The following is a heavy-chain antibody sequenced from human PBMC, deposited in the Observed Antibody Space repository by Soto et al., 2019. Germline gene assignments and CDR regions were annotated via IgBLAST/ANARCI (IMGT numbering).Heavy chain of an antibody. CDR3: AGGGGWEADS. V-gene: IGHV3-7*01. CDR1: GFTFRIYG. CDR2: INKMGSES. Sequence: ELQLVESGGGLVQPGGSLRLPCAASGFTFRIYGRNWFRQVPGKGLGWVANINKMGSESNKADSGKGRFTISRDNAKNSLYLEMNGLRDDDTALYYCAGGGGWEADSWGQGTLVIVSS. D-gene: IGHD6-19*01. J-gene: IGHJ5*02.